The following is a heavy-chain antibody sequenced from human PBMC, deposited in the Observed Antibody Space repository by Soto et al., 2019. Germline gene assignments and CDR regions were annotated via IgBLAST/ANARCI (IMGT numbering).Heavy chain of an antibody. CDR3: ARDGLCSGGSCYSPDTAMVHNYYYGMDV. D-gene: IGHD2-15*01. CDR1: GYTFTGYY. J-gene: IGHJ6*02. Sequence: ASVKVSCKASGYTFTGYYMHWVRQAPGQGLEWMGWINPNSGGTNYAQKFQGWVTTTRDTSISTAYMELSRLRSDDTAVYYCARDGLCSGGSCYSPDTAMVHNYYYGMDVWGQGTTVTV. V-gene: IGHV1-2*04. CDR2: INPNSGGT.